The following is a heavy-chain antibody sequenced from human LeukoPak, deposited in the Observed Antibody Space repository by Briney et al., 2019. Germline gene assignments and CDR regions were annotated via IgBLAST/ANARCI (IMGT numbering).Heavy chain of an antibody. CDR3: AIPSSYDGSRYYHAY. D-gene: IGHD3-22*01. Sequence: TGGSLRLSCVASGLTFCSYSMTWVRQAPGKGLEWVANIDPDGSEKDYVESVKGRLTISRDNAKKKLYLQMNSLRADDTAVYYCAIPSSYDGSRYYHAYWGQGTLVSVSS. J-gene: IGHJ4*02. V-gene: IGHV3-7*01. CDR1: GLTFCSYS. CDR2: IDPDGSEK.